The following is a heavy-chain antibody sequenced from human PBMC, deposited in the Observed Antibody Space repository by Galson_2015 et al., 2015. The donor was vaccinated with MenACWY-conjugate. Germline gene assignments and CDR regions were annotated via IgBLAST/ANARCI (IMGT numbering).Heavy chain of an antibody. Sequence: SLRLSCAASGFTFSTYSMNWVRQAPGKGLEWVSCISSGSSTIYYADSVKGRFTISRDNAKNSLYLQMNSLRDGDTALYFCAAGNYRGLYYWGQGTLVTVLS. V-gene: IGHV3-48*02. CDR3: AAGNYRGLYY. J-gene: IGHJ4*02. CDR1: GFTFSTYS. D-gene: IGHD4-23*01. CDR2: ISSGSSTI.